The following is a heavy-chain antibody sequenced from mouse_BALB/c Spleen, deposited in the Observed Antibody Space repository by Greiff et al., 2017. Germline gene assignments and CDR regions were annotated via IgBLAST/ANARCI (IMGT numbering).Heavy chain of an antibody. J-gene: IGHJ2*01. Sequence: EVQLVESGGDLVKPGGSLKLSCAASGFTFSSYGMSWVRQTPDKRLEWVATISSGGSYTYYPDSVKGRFTISRDNAKNTLYLQMSSLKSEDTAMYYCARRYWDYFDYWGQGTTLTVSS. CDR3: ARRYWDYFDY. CDR2: ISSGGSYT. V-gene: IGHV5-6*01. CDR1: GFTFSSYG. D-gene: IGHD4-1*01.